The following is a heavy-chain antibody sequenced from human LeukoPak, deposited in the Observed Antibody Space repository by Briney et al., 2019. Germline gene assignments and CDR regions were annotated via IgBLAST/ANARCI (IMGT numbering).Heavy chain of an antibody. CDR2: ILYDGSNE. V-gene: IGHV3-30*03. J-gene: IGHJ4*02. CDR3: AREGAVAGDMDY. Sequence: GGSLRLSCAASGFTFSSYWMNWVRQAPGKGLEWVAVILYDGSNEYYADSEKGRFTISRDNFRNILYLQINSLRTEDTAVYYCAREGAVAGDMDYWGQGTLVTVSS. D-gene: IGHD6-19*01. CDR1: GFTFSSYW.